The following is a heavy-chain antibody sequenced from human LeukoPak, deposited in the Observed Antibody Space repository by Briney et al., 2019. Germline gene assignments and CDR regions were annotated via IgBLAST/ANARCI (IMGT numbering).Heavy chain of an antibody. CDR3: ARDRIPPYFDY. CDR2: ISSSSSTI. CDR1: GFTLSSYS. J-gene: IGHJ4*02. Sequence: PGGSLRLSCAASGFTLSSYSMNWVRQAPGKGLEWVSYISSSSSTIYYADSVKGRFTISRDNAKNSLYLQMNSLRAEDTAVYYCARDRIPPYFDYWGQGTLVTVSS. V-gene: IGHV3-48*01.